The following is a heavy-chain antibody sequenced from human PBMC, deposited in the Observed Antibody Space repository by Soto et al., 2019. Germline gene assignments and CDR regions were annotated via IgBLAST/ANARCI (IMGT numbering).Heavy chain of an antibody. D-gene: IGHD3-22*01. CDR1: GFTFSDHY. V-gene: IGHV3-72*01. J-gene: IGHJ3*02. CDR2: TRSKANSYTT. CDR3: ARISMRRGVSGYYDSSGYYYLPDAFDI. Sequence: GGSLRLSCAASGFTFSDHYMDWVRQAPGKGLEWVGRTRSKANSYTTEYAASVKGRFTISRDDSKNSLYLQMNSLKTEDTAVYYCARISMRRGVSGYYDSSGYYYLPDAFDIWGQGTMVTVSS.